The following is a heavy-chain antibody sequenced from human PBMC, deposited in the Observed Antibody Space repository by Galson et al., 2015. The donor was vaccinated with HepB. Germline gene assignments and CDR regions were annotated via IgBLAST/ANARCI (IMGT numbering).Heavy chain of an antibody. CDR3: ARAGSYGLIAFDI. V-gene: IGHV1-18*01. D-gene: IGHD5-18*01. J-gene: IGHJ3*02. CDR2: INAYNGNT. CDR1: GYTFTSYG. Sequence: SVKASCKASGYTFTSYGISWVRQAPGQGLEWMGWINAYNGNTNYAQKLQGRVTMTTDTSTSTAYMELRSLRSDDTAVYYCARAGSYGLIAFDIWGQGTMVTVSS.